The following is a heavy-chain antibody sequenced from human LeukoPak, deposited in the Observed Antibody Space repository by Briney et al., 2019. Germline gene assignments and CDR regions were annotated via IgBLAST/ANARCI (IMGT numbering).Heavy chain of an antibody. CDR3: AKGLYSGYEGALDY. CDR1: GFTFSSYS. CDR2: ISSSSSYI. J-gene: IGHJ4*02. D-gene: IGHD5-12*01. Sequence: GGSLRLSCAASGFTFSSYSMNWVRQAPGKGLEWVSSISSSSSYIYYADSVKGRFTISRDNSKNTLSLQMNSQRAEDTAVYYCAKGLYSGYEGALDYWGQGTLVTVSS. V-gene: IGHV3-21*04.